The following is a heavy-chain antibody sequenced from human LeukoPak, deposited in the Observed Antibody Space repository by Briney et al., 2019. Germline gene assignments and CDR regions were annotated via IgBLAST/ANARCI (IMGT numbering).Heavy chain of an antibody. J-gene: IGHJ4*02. CDR1: GFTFSGYG. CDR2: ISGSGGST. V-gene: IGHV3-23*01. D-gene: IGHD3-22*01. Sequence: GGSLRLSCAATGFTFSGYGMHWVRQAPGKGLEWVSAISGSGGSTYYADSVKGRFTISRDNSKNTLYLQMNSLRAEDTAVYYCAKVFGYYYDSSGYSPRFDYWGQGTLVTVSS. CDR3: AKVFGYYYDSSGYSPRFDY.